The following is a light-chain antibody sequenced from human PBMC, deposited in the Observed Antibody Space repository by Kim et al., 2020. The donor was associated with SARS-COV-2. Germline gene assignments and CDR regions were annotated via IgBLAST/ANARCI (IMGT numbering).Light chain of an antibody. CDR1: QTINSW. Sequence: DIQMTQSPSTLSASVGDRVTITCRASQTINSWLAWYQQRPGKAPKVLIYKASSLESGVPSRFSGSESGAEFTLTISSLQPDDSAVYYCQQYNESPWTFGRGTKVDIK. CDR3: QQYNESPWT. V-gene: IGKV1-5*03. J-gene: IGKJ1*01. CDR2: KAS.